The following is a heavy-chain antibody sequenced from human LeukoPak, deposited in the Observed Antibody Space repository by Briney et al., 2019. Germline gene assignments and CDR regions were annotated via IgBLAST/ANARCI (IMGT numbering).Heavy chain of an antibody. D-gene: IGHD2-21*02. V-gene: IGHV3-74*01. CDR1: GFTFSRYW. Sequence: GGSLRLSCAASGFTFSRYWMHWVRQAPGEGLMWVSRINTDGGSTTYAASVKGRFTMSRDNAKSTLFLQMNSLRAEDTAVYYCVIVGAVTGSYWGQGTLVPVSS. J-gene: IGHJ4*02. CDR3: VIVGAVTGSY. CDR2: INTDGGST.